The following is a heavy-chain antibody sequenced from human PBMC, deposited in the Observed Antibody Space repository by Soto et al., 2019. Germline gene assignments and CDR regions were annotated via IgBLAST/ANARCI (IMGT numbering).Heavy chain of an antibody. V-gene: IGHV4-59*01. Sequence: SETLSLTCTVSGGSISSYYWSWIRQPPGKGLEWIGYIYYSGSTNYNPSLKSRVTISVDTSKNQFSLKLSSVTAADTAVYYCARDGTFRQYYDFWSGYYFSGYFDYWGQGTLVTVSS. CDR2: IYYSGST. CDR1: GGSISSYY. D-gene: IGHD3-3*01. J-gene: IGHJ4*02. CDR3: ARDGTFRQYYDFWSGYYFSGYFDY.